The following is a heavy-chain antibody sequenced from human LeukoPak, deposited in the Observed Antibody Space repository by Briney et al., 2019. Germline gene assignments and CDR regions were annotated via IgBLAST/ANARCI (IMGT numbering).Heavy chain of an antibody. Sequence: GGSLRLSCAAPGFTFSSYTMSWVRQAPGKGLGWVSAISGGGGSTYYAGSVKGRFTISRDNSKNTLYLQMNCLRAEDTAVYYCAKARYSYGSSNFDYWGQGTLVTVSS. D-gene: IGHD5-18*01. CDR3: AKARYSYGSSNFDY. V-gene: IGHV3-23*01. J-gene: IGHJ4*02. CDR2: ISGGGGST. CDR1: GFTFSSYT.